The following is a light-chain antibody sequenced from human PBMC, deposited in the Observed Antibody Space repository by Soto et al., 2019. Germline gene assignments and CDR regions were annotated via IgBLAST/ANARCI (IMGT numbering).Light chain of an antibody. Sequence: DIVMTQSQASLAASVGERATINCKSSQSVLFPSNNKNYLAWYQQKPGQPPKLLFHWASTRESGVPDRFSSSGSGTDFTLTISSLQAEDVAVYYCQQYYTSPLTFGGGTKVAIK. J-gene: IGKJ4*01. CDR3: QQYYTSPLT. V-gene: IGKV4-1*01. CDR1: QSVLFPSNNKNY. CDR2: WAS.